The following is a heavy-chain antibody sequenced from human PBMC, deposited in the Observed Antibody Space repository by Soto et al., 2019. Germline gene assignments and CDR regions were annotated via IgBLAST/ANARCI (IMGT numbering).Heavy chain of an antibody. Sequence: EVQLLESGGGLVQPGGSLRLSCAASGFTFSSYAMSWVRQAPGKGLEWVSAISGSGGSTYYADSVKGRFTISRDNYKNTLYLQMNSLRAEDTAVYYCAKDRSIPFWSGYKYRSPPGYYFDYWGQGTLVTVSS. CDR3: AKDRSIPFWSGYKYRSPPGYYFDY. J-gene: IGHJ4*02. CDR2: ISGSGGST. D-gene: IGHD3-3*01. CDR1: GFTFSSYA. V-gene: IGHV3-23*01.